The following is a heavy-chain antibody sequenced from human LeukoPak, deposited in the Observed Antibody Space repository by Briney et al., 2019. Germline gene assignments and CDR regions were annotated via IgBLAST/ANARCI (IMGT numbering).Heavy chain of an antibody. J-gene: IGHJ4*02. Sequence: SETLSLTCTVSGGSISSGGYYWSWIRQHPGKGLEWIGYIYYSATTYYNPSLKSRVSISLDTSKNQFSLNLSSVTAADTAVYYCARSGTVTTWDYWGQGTLVTVSS. D-gene: IGHD4-17*01. V-gene: IGHV4-31*03. CDR2: IYYSATT. CDR1: GGSISSGGYY. CDR3: ARSGTVTTWDY.